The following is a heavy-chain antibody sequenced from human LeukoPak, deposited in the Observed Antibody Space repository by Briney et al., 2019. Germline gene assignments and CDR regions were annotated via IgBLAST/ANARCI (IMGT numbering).Heavy chain of an antibody. D-gene: IGHD2-15*01. CDR1: GGSFSGYY. Sequence: PSETLSLTCAVYGGSFSGYYWSWIRQPPGKGLEWIGEINHSGSTNYNPSLKSRVTISVDTSKNQFSLKLSSVTAADTAVYYCATGSHPGYCSGGSCYPLDYWGQGTLVTVSS. CDR3: ATGSHPGYCSGGSCYPLDY. V-gene: IGHV4-34*01. CDR2: INHSGST. J-gene: IGHJ4*02.